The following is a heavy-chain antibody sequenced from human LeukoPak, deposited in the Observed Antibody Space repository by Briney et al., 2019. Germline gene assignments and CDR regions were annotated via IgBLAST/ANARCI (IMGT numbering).Heavy chain of an antibody. J-gene: IGHJ3*02. CDR2: IYSGGST. D-gene: IGHD3-22*01. V-gene: IGHV3-53*01. CDR3: AKVGDYYDSSGYYLEDDAFDI. Sequence: GGSLRLSCAASGFTVSSNYMSWVRQAPGKGLEWVSVIYSGGSTYYADSVKGRFTISRDNSKNTLYLQMNSLRAEDTAVYYCAKVGDYYDSSGYYLEDDAFDIWGQGTMVTVSS. CDR1: GFTVSSNY.